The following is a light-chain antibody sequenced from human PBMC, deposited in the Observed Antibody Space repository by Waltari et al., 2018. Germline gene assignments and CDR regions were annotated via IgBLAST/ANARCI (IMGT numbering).Light chain of an antibody. V-gene: IGLV3-21*02. CDR2: DDT. J-gene: IGLJ1*01. CDR1: NIESRT. Sequence: SYVLTQPPSVSVAPGQTARITCGGNNIESRTVHWYQQKPGQAPGLVVYDDTDRPSGSPDRFSGSNSDNTAALTISRVEAGDEADYFCQVWDDNSDPVFGTGTKVTV. CDR3: QVWDDNSDPV.